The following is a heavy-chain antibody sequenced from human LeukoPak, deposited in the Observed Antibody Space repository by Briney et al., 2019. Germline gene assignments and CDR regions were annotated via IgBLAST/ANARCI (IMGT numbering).Heavy chain of an antibody. CDR3: ARDRGASGWYEFES. V-gene: IGHV3-74*01. D-gene: IGHD6-19*01. CDR1: GFTFSNYW. CDR2: INSDGSST. J-gene: IGHJ4*02. Sequence: GGSLRLSCAASGFTFSNYWMHWVRQAPGKGLVWVSRINSDGSSTSYADSVKGRFTISRDNAKNSLYLQMNSLRAEDTAVFYCARDRGASGWYEFESWGQGTLVTVSS.